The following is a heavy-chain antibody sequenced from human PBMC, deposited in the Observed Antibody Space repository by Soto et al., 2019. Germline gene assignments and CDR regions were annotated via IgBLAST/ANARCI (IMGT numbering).Heavy chain of an antibody. CDR1: GGSISRYY. CDR2: IYYSGST. J-gene: IGHJ4*02. V-gene: IGHV4-59*01. D-gene: IGHD3-22*01. Sequence: PSETRSRTWTVSGGSISRYYWSWIRQPPGKGLEWIGYIYYSGSTNYNPSLKSRVTISVDTSKNQFSLKLSSVTAADTAVYYCARILSSGYYQSSLTFDYWGQGTLVTVSS. CDR3: ARILSSGYYQSSLTFDY.